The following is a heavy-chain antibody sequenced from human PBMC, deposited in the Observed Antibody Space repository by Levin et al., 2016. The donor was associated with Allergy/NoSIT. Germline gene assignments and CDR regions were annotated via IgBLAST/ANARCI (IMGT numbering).Heavy chain of an antibody. Sequence: WIRQPPGKGLEWVGRIKSKTDGGTTDYAAPVKGRFTISRDDSKNTLYLQMNSLKTEDTAVYYCTRDYSPFDYWGQGTLVTVSS. V-gene: IGHV3-15*01. CDR3: TRDYSPFDY. CDR2: IKSKTDGGTT. J-gene: IGHJ4*02. D-gene: IGHD4-11*01.